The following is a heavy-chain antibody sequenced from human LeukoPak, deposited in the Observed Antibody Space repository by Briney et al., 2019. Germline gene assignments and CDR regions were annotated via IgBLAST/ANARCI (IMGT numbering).Heavy chain of an antibody. Sequence: GGSLRLSCAASGFTFSSYGMHWARQAPGKGLEWVAVIWYDGSNKYYADSVKGRFTISRDNSKNTLYLQMNSLRAEDTAVYYCAGVSARRGYYYGMDVWGQGTTVTVSS. CDR2: IWYDGSNK. J-gene: IGHJ6*02. V-gene: IGHV3-33*01. CDR3: AGVSARRGYYYGMDV. D-gene: IGHD2-8*01. CDR1: GFTFSSYG.